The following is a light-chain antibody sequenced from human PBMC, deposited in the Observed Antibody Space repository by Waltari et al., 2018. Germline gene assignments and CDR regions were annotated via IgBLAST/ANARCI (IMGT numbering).Light chain of an antibody. CDR1: QSISTW. J-gene: IGKJ3*01. Sequence: DIQMTQSPSSVSASVRDRVTIACRASQSISTWLAWYQQKPGKAPKLLIYSASSLQSGAPSRFSGSGSGTDFTLTISSLQPEDSAIYFCQQAGSLPGFGPGTKLDIK. CDR2: SAS. V-gene: IGKV1-12*01. CDR3: QQAGSLPG.